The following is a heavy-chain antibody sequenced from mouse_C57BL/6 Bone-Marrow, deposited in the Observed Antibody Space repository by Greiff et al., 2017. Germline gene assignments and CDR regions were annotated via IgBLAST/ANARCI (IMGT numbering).Heavy chain of an antibody. CDR3: ASGSDYYSSIYFDY. CDR1: GYTFTSYW. D-gene: IGHD1-1*01. V-gene: IGHV1-50*01. J-gene: IGHJ2*01. CDR2: IDPSDSYT. Sequence: QVQLQQSGAELVKPGASVKLSCKASGYTFTSYWMQWVKQRPGQGLEWIGEIDPSDSYTNYNQKFKGKATLTVDTSSSTAYMQLSSLTSEDSAVYYCASGSDYYSSIYFDYWGQGTTLTVSS.